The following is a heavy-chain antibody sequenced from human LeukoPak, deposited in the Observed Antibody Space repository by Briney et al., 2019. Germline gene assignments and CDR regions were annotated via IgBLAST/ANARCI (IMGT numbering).Heavy chain of an antibody. CDR2: ISSSGSTI. V-gene: IGHV3-48*01. J-gene: IGHJ4*02. CDR3: ARDSRYGGNSFDY. Sequence: PEGSLRLSCAASGFTFSSYSMNWVRQAPGKGLEWVSYISSSGSTIYYADSVKGRFTISRDNAKNSLYLQMNSLRAENTAVYYCARDSRYGGNSFDYWGQGTLVTVSS. D-gene: IGHD4-23*01. CDR1: GFTFSSYS.